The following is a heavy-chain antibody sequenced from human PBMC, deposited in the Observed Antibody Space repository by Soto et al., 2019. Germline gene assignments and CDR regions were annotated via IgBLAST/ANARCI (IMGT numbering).Heavy chain of an antibody. CDR1: GFTFDDYT. J-gene: IGHJ6*02. Sequence: PGGSLRLSCAASGFTFDDYTMHWVRQAPGKGLEWVSLISWDGGSTYYADSVKGRFTISRDNSKNSLYLQMNSLRTEDTALYYCAKDTVVVVAATQWNYYYYGMDVWGQGTTVTVSS. CDR3: AKDTVVVVAATQWNYYYYGMDV. CDR2: ISWDGGST. V-gene: IGHV3-43*01. D-gene: IGHD2-15*01.